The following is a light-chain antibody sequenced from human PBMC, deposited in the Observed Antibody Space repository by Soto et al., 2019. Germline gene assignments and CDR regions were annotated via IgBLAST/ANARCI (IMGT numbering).Light chain of an antibody. CDR3: SSYTSTSTQG. Sequence: QSALTQPASVSGSPGQSITISCTGTSSDVGGYNHVSWYQQYPGKVPKLMIYEVSNRPSGVSNRFSGSKSGNTASLTISGLQAEDEADYYCSSYTSTSTQGFGVGTKLPVL. J-gene: IGLJ3*02. V-gene: IGLV2-14*01. CDR1: SSDVGGYNH. CDR2: EVS.